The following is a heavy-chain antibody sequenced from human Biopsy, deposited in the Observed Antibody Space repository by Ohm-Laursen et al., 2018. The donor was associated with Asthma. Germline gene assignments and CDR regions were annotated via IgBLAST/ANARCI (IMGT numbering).Heavy chain of an antibody. V-gene: IGHV3-30-3*01. CDR2: ISYVESSI. J-gene: IGHJ4*02. CDR1: RFTYE. D-gene: IGHD6-19*01. Sequence: SLRLSCSASRFTYEKHWVRQAPGTGLEWVAFISYVESSIYYEDSVKGGFTISRDNSKNPLSLQMKSLTAKDTDVCYCAREGVAGTHIEDWGQGTLVTVSS. CDR3: AREGVAGTHIED.